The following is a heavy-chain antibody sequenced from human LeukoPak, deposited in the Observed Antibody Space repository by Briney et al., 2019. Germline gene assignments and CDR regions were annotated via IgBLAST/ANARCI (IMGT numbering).Heavy chain of an antibody. D-gene: IGHD1-26*01. CDR1: GFTFSSYG. CDR3: AKKAQYNGNYPLDY. Sequence: GGSLRLSCAASGFTFSSYGMHWVRQAPGKGLEWVSGTSDRGDYTYYADSVKGRFTISRDNSKNTLYLQMNSLRAEDTALYFCAKKAQYNGNYPLDYWGQGTLVTVSS. J-gene: IGHJ4*02. V-gene: IGHV3-23*01. CDR2: TSDRGDYT.